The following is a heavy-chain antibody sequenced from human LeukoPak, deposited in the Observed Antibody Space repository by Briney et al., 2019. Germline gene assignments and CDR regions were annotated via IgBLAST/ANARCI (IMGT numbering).Heavy chain of an antibody. CDR1: GFTFTSYT. D-gene: IGHD2-2*01. Sequence: PGGSLRLSCAASGFTFTSYTMNWVRQAPGKGLEWISHISGSGNFIYYADSVEGRFSISRDNAKNSLYLQMNSLRVEDTAVYYCARAPTVLVGYCSSSSCQADYWGQGTLVTVSS. CDR3: ARAPTVLVGYCSSSSCQADY. J-gene: IGHJ4*02. CDR2: ISGSGNFI. V-gene: IGHV3-48*01.